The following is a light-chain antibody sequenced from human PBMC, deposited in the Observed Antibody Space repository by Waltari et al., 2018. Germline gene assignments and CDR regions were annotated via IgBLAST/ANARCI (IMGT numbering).Light chain of an antibody. CDR2: EDN. CDR3: QSYDSSIRV. J-gene: IGLJ3*02. V-gene: IGLV6-57*03. Sequence: NFMLTQPHSVSESPGKTVTISCTRSSGSIASNYVQWYQQRPGSAPTTVIYEDNQRPSGVPDRFAGSIDSSSNSAYLTISGLKTEDEADYYCQSYDSSIRVFGGGTKLTVL. CDR1: SGSIASNY.